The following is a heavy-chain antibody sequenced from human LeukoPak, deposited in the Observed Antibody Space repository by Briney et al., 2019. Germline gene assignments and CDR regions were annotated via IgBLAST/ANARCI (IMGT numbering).Heavy chain of an antibody. D-gene: IGHD3-10*01. V-gene: IGHV4-4*07. CDR1: GGSISSYY. CDR3: ARVQLESSYYYGSGSYEFDP. CDR2: IYTSGST. J-gene: IGHJ5*02. Sequence: SETLSLTCTVSGGSISSYYWSWIRQPAGKGLEWIGRIYTSGSTNYNPSLKSRVTMSVDTSKNQFSLKLSSVTAADTAVYYCARVQLESSYYYGSGSYEFDPWGQGTLVTVSS.